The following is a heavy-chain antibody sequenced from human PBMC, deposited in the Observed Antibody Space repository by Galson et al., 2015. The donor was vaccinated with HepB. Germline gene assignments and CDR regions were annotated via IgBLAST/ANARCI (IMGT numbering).Heavy chain of an antibody. CDR2: ISYDGSNK. Sequence: SLRLSCAASGFTFSSYAMHWVRQAPGKGLEWVAVISYDGSNKYYADSVKGRFTISRDNSKNTLYLQMNSLRAEDTAVYYCARSEGSIVVVTAIYGMDVWGQGTTVTVSS. CDR1: GFTFSSYA. V-gene: IGHV3-30*04. CDR3: ARSEGSIVVVTAIYGMDV. J-gene: IGHJ6*02. D-gene: IGHD2-21*02.